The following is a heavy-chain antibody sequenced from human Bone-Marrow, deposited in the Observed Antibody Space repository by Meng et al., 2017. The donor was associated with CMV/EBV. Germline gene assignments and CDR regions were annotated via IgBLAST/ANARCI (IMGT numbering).Heavy chain of an antibody. J-gene: IGHJ4*02. V-gene: IGHV3-9*03. CDR3: AKASPDSSSWFEYYFDY. Sequence: SLKISCAASGFTFDDYAMHWVRQAPGKGLEWVSGISWNSGSIGYADSVKGRFTISRDNAKNSLYLQMNSLRAEDMALYYCAKASPDSSSWFEYYFDYWGQGTLVTVSS. CDR1: GFTFDDYA. CDR2: ISWNSGSI. D-gene: IGHD6-13*01.